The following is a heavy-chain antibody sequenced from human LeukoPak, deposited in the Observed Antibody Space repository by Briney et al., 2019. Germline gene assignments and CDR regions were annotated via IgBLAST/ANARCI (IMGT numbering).Heavy chain of an antibody. Sequence: PGGSLRLSCAASGFTFSSYSMNWVRQAPGKGLEWVSFISSSSSYIYYADSVKGRFTISRDNAKNSVYLQMNSLRAEDTAVYHCASRGYSYAFDYWGQGTLVTVSS. D-gene: IGHD5-18*01. CDR3: ASRGYSYAFDY. CDR2: ISSSSSYI. CDR1: GFTFSSYS. J-gene: IGHJ4*02. V-gene: IGHV3-21*04.